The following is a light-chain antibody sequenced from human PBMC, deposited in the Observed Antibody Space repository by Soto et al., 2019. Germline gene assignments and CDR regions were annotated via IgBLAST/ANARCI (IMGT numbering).Light chain of an antibody. CDR3: QQYDASPLT. CDR2: AAS. CDR1: QTLSTNY. J-gene: IGKJ3*01. Sequence: EIVLTQPPGTLSLSPGERATLSCRASQTLSTNYLAWYQQKLGQTPRLLIYAASTRDTDIPDRFNGSGSGTDFALTISRLEPEDFALYYCQQYDASPLTFGPGTKVDVK. V-gene: IGKV3-20*01.